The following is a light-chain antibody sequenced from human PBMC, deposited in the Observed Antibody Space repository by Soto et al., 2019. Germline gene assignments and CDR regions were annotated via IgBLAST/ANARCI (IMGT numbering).Light chain of an antibody. CDR2: WAS. Sequence: DIVMTQSPDSLAVSLGERATIKCKSSQSVLYSSNNKNYLAWYQQKPGQPPKLLIYWASTRESGVPDRFSGSGSGKDSPLPITTLKAKDGAVYYCKKYYSTPMYTFGQGTKLEIK. CDR1: QSVLYSSNNKNY. J-gene: IGKJ2*01. CDR3: KKYYSTPMYT. V-gene: IGKV4-1*01.